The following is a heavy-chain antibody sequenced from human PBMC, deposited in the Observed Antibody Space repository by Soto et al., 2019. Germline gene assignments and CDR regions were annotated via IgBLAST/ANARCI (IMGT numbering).Heavy chain of an antibody. CDR3: ARSDDSSSYYTHCFDY. CDR2: SRNKANSYTT. V-gene: IGHV3-72*01. CDR1: GFICSSYD. J-gene: IGHJ4*02. D-gene: IGHD3-3*01. Sequence: GGSLRLSCAASGFICSSYDMSWVRQAPGKGLEWIGRSRNKANSYTTEYAASVKGRFTVSRDESQNSLYLQMNSLKTEDTPIYYCARSDDSSSYYTHCFDYWGQGILVTVSS.